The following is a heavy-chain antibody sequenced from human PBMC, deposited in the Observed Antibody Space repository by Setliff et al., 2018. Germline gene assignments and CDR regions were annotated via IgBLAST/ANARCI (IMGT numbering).Heavy chain of an antibody. CDR3: ARGRAGHSGH. Sequence: SETLSLTCTVSGGSISSGGYYWSWIRQHPGKGLEWIGYIYYSGSTPYYNPSLKSRVTISVDTSKNQFSLKLSFVTAADTAVYYCARGRAGHSGHWGQGTLVTVSS. V-gene: IGHV4-31*03. D-gene: IGHD6-19*01. J-gene: IGHJ4*02. CDR1: GGSISSGGYY. CDR2: IYYSGSTP.